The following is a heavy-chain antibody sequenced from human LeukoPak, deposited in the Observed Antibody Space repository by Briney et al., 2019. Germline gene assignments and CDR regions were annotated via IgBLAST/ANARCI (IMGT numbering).Heavy chain of an antibody. D-gene: IGHD2-2*01. CDR2: IYYSGST. CDR1: GGSISTYY. V-gene: IGHV4-59*08. J-gene: IGHJ3*02. Sequence: SETLSLTCIVSGGSISTYYWGWIRQPPGKGLEWIGYIYYSGSTNYNPSLKGRVTISVGTSKNQFSLKLSSVTASDTAMYYCARLFSDTTTSYDVFAIWGQGTMVTVSS. CDR3: ARLFSDTTTSYDVFAI.